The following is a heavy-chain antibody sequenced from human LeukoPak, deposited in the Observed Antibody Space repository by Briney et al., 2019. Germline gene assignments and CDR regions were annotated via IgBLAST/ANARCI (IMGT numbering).Heavy chain of an antibody. CDR1: GFTFSSHA. J-gene: IGHJ4*02. Sequence: GGPLRLSCAASGFTFSSHAMSWVRQAPGKGLEWVSAISTSGGSTYYADSVKGRFTISRDNSKNTLYLQMNSLRAEDTAVYYCAKEPYSGSQLLDYWGQGTLVTVSS. CDR3: AKEPYSGSQLLDY. D-gene: IGHD1-26*01. V-gene: IGHV3-23*01. CDR2: ISTSGGST.